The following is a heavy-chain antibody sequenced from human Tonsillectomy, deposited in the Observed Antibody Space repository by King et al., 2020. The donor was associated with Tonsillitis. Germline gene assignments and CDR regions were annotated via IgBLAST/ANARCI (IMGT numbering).Heavy chain of an antibody. D-gene: IGHD2-15*01. CDR3: ARTHCSGGSCYSVRITPFDY. V-gene: IGHV3-30*04. Sequence: VQLVESGGGVVQPGRSLRLSCAASGFTFSSYAMHWVRQAPGKGLEWVAVISYDGSNKYYADSVKGRFTISRDNSKNTLYLQMNSLRAEDTAVYYCARTHCSGGSCYSVRITPFDYWGQGTLVTVSS. CDR1: GFTFSSYA. CDR2: ISYDGSNK. J-gene: IGHJ4*02.